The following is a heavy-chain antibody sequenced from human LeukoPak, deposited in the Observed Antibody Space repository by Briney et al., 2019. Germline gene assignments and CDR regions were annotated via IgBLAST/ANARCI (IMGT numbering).Heavy chain of an antibody. CDR2: IFYAGST. CDR1: GGSFSNYY. Sequence: SETLSLTCAVYGGSFSNYYWSWIRQPPGKGLQWIGSIFYAGSTYYNPSLRSRVSISVDTSKDQSSLKLFPVTAADTAVYYCARSGWPMGGFDPWGQGILVTVSS. J-gene: IGHJ5*02. V-gene: IGHV4-34*12. CDR3: ARSGWPMGGFDP. D-gene: IGHD3-10*01.